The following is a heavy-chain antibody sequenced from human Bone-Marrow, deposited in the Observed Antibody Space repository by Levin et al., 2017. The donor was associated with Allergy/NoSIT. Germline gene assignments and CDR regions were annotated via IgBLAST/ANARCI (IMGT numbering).Heavy chain of an antibody. Sequence: PSETLSLTCTVSAGSVSSGSFYLSWIRQPPGKALEWIVYMYYSGSTNYNPSLKSRVTMSVDTSKNQFPLKLSPVTAADTAEYYCATESTYYYDSSGYHVVDYWGQGTLVTVSS. D-gene: IGHD3-22*01. CDR3: ATESTYYYDSSGYHVVDY. V-gene: IGHV4-61*01. J-gene: IGHJ4*02. CDR1: AGSVSSGSFY. CDR2: MYYSGST.